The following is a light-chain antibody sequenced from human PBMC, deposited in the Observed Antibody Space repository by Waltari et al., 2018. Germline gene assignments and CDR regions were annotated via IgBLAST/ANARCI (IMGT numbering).Light chain of an antibody. CDR2: KAS. CDR1: QSISNW. J-gene: IGKJ1*01. Sequence: DIQMTQSPSTLSASVGDRVTITCRASQSISNWLVWYQQKPGKAPKLLIYKASTLETGVPSRFSGSGSGTEFTLTISNLQPDDFATYYCQQYNYYWTFDQGTKVEI. V-gene: IGKV1-5*03. CDR3: QQYNYYWT.